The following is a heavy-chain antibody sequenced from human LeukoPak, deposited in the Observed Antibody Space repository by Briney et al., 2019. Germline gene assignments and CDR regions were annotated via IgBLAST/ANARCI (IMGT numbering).Heavy chain of an antibody. Sequence: SETLSLTCTVSGGSISSYYWSWIRQPPGKGLEWIGYIYYSGSTNYNPSLKSRVTISVDTSKNQFSLKLSSVTAADTAVYYCARVVVVRGYYFDYWGQGTLVTVSS. CDR2: IYYSGST. D-gene: IGHD6-6*01. J-gene: IGHJ4*02. CDR1: GGSISSYY. V-gene: IGHV4-59*01. CDR3: ARVVVVRGYYFDY.